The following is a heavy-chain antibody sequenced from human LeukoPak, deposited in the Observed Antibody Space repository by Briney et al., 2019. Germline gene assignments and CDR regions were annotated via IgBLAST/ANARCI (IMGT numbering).Heavy chain of an antibody. J-gene: IGHJ4*02. CDR1: GYTFTSYY. Sequence: ASVKVSCKASGYTFTSYYMHWVRQAPGQGLEWMGIINPSGGSTSYAQKFQGRVTMTGDMSTSTVYMELSSLRSEDTAVYYCARMDSNYVGPFDYWGQGTLVTVSS. CDR2: INPSGGST. V-gene: IGHV1-46*01. CDR3: ARMDSNYVGPFDY. D-gene: IGHD4-11*01.